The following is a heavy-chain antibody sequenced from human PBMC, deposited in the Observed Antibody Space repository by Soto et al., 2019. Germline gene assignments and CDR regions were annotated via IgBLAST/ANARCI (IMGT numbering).Heavy chain of an antibody. CDR3: AKDPGVNGDYYYGMDV. V-gene: IGHV3-23*01. Sequence: GGSLRLSCVASGFTFSSYAMRWVRQAPGKGLEWVSAISGSGGSTYYADSVKGRFTISRDNSKNTLYLQMNSLRAEDTAVYFCAKDPGVNGDYYYGMDVWGQGTTV. CDR2: ISGSGGST. D-gene: IGHD3-10*01. J-gene: IGHJ6*02. CDR1: GFTFSSYA.